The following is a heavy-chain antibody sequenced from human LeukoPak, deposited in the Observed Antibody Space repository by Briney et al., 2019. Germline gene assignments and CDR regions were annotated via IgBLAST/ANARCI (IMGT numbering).Heavy chain of an antibody. V-gene: IGHV4-34*01. Sequence: SETLSLTCAVYGGSFSGYYWSWIRQPPGKGLEWIGEINHSGSTNYNPSLKSRVAISVDTSKNQFSLKLSSVTAADTAVYYCARGYGDYDYWGQGTLVTVSS. CDR1: GGSFSGYY. CDR2: INHSGST. J-gene: IGHJ4*02. D-gene: IGHD4-17*01. CDR3: ARGYGDYDY.